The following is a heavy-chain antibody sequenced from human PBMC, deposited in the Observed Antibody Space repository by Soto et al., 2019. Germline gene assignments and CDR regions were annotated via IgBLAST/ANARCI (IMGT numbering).Heavy chain of an antibody. J-gene: IGHJ6*02. V-gene: IGHV5-51*01. CDR2: IYPGDSDT. D-gene: IGHD5-12*01. Sequence: GESLKISCKGSGYSFTSYWIGWVRQMPGKGLEWMGIIYPGDSDTRYSPSFQGQVTISADKSISTAYPQWSSLKASDTAMDYCATTVATTYYYYYGMGVWGQGTTGTVSS. CDR1: GYSFTSYW. CDR3: ATTVATTYYYYYGMGV.